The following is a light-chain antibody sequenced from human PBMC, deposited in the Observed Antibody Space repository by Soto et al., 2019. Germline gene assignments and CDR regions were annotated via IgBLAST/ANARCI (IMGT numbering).Light chain of an antibody. CDR2: LGS. J-gene: IGKJ1*01. CDR1: QSLLHSNGYNF. V-gene: IGKV2-28*01. Sequence: DSVVSHSPLSLRVTPGEAASISCRSSQSLLHSNGYNFVDWYLQKPGQSPQILINLGSNRSSGVPDRFSGSGSGKDFTLKISRVEAEDVGVYYCMQALQSPRTFGQGAKGDIK. CDR3: MQALQSPRT.